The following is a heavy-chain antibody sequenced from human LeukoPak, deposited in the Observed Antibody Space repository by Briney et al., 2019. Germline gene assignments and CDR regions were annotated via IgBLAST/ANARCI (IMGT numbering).Heavy chain of an antibody. D-gene: IGHD6-6*01. CDR1: GLTVRNKY. CDR3: ATTEYSSSFPFDY. Sequence: GGSLRLSCAVSGLTVRNKYMSWVRQVPGKGLEWVSVIYSGGSTYYADSVKGRFTISRDNSKNTLYVQMNGLRAEDTAIYYCATTEYSSSFPFDYWGQGTLVTVSS. J-gene: IGHJ4*02. V-gene: IGHV3-66*01. CDR2: IYSGGST.